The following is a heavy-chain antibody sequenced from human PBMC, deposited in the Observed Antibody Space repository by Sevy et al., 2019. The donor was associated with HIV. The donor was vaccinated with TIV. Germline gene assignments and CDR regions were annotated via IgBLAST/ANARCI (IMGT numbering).Heavy chain of an antibody. D-gene: IGHD3-22*01. J-gene: IGHJ3*02. V-gene: IGHV3-64D*06. CDR3: VKGYYYDSSGYNLWAFDI. CDR2: ISSNGGST. Sequence: GRSLRLSCSASGFTFSSYAMHWVRQAPGKGLEYVSAISSNGGSTYYADSVKGRFTISRDNSKNTLYLQMSSLRAEDTAVYYCVKGYYYDSSGYNLWAFDIWGQGTMVTVSS. CDR1: GFTFSSYA.